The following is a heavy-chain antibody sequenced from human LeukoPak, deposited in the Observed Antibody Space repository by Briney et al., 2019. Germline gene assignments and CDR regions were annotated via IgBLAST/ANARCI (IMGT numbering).Heavy chain of an antibody. V-gene: IGHV1-2*06. CDR3: ASDLVGATAIGDY. J-gene: IGHJ4*02. Sequence: ASVKVSCKASGYTFTGYYIYWVRQAPGQRLEWMGQISPHSGGTNYAQKFQGRVTMTRDTSISTAYMELSRLRSDDTAVYYCASDLVGATAIGDYWGQGTLVTVSS. CDR1: GYTFTGYY. D-gene: IGHD1-26*01. CDR2: ISPHSGGT.